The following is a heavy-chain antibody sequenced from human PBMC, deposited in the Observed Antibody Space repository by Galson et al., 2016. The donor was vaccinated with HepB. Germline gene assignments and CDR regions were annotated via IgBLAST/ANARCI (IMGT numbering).Heavy chain of an antibody. Sequence: SLRLSCAASEFTFSSYGMNWVRQAPGKGLEWVAVIWYDGSNKYYADSVKGRFTISRDISKKTLYLQLNSLRAEDTAVYYCAKDGRIYCSSASCHDHFHYWGQGTLVTVSS. CDR3: AKDGRIYCSSASCHDHFHY. CDR2: IWYDGSNK. CDR1: EFTFSSYG. J-gene: IGHJ4*02. V-gene: IGHV3-33*06. D-gene: IGHD2-2*01.